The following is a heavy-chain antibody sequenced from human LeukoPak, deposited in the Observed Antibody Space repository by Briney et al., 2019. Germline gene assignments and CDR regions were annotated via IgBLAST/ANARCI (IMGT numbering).Heavy chain of an antibody. CDR3: ARDRFPLPGPLYDSSGYHKWHDAFDI. D-gene: IGHD3-22*01. Sequence: ASVKVSCKASGYTFTSYGISWVRQAPGQGLEWMGWISAYNGNTNYAQKLQGRVTMTTDTSTSTAYMELRSLRSDDTAVYYCARDRFPLPGPLYDSSGYHKWHDAFDIWGQGTMVTVPS. V-gene: IGHV1-18*01. CDR2: ISAYNGNT. J-gene: IGHJ3*02. CDR1: GYTFTSYG.